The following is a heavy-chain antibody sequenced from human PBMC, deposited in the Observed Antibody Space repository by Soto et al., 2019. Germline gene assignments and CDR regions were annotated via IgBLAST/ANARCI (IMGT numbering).Heavy chain of an antibody. D-gene: IGHD3-22*01. J-gene: IGHJ5*02. Sequence: XETLSLTCSVAGGSIRRSYWTWLRQPPGKGLDWIGYVYNSGTTDYNPSLKSRVTISVDTSKNEFSLRLTSVTAADTAVYYCARDYSGYNWFDHWGHGTLVTVSS. CDR2: VYNSGTT. V-gene: IGHV4-59*01. CDR3: ARDYSGYNWFDH. CDR1: GGSIRRSY.